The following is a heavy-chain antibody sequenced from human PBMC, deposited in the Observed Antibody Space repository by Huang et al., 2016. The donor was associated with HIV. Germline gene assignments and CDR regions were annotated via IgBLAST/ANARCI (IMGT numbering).Heavy chain of an antibody. CDR1: GGSISSGSYY. V-gene: IGHV4-61*09. CDR3: ARAREYYYDAAFDY. Sequence: QVQLQESGPGLVKPSQTLSLTCTVSGGSISSGSYYWRWIRQPAGTGLEWIGHIYIRGSTNYNTSLKSRVTISVDTSKNQFSLKLSSVTAADTAVYYCARAREYYYDAAFDYWGQGTLVTVSS. J-gene: IGHJ4*02. D-gene: IGHD3-22*01. CDR2: IYIRGST.